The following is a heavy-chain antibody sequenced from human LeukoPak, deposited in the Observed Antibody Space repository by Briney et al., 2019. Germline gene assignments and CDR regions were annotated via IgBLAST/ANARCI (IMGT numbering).Heavy chain of an antibody. CDR2: ISWNSGSI. CDR3: AKGGKIYYGSGKGFDY. Sequence: GGSLRLSCAASGFTFDDYAMHWVRQAPGKGLEWVSGISWNSGSIGYADSVKGRFTISRDNAKNSLYLRMNSLRAEDTALYYCAKGGKIYYGSGKGFDYWGQGTLVTVSS. D-gene: IGHD3-10*01. V-gene: IGHV3-9*01. J-gene: IGHJ4*02. CDR1: GFTFDDYA.